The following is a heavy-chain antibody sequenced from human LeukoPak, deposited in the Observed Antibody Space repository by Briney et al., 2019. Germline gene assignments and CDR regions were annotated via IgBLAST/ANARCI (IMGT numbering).Heavy chain of an antibody. Sequence: GGSLRLSCAASGFTFSSYSMNWVRQAPGKGLEWVSSISGSGSHTYYADSVQGRFTVSRDNSKNTVNLHLNTVRAEDTAVYYCAKGRVSSGMMEGVLHMWGQGTTVSVSS. J-gene: IGHJ3*02. CDR1: GFTFSSYS. V-gene: IGHV3-23*01. CDR2: ISGSGSHT. CDR3: AKGRVSSGMMEGVLHM. D-gene: IGHD2-8*01.